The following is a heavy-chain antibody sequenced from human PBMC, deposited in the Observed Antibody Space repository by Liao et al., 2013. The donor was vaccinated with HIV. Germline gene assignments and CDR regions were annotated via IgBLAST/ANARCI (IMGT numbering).Heavy chain of an antibody. D-gene: IGHD1-26*01. V-gene: IGHV4-28*03. CDR3: ARDQGGSWRVWYAFDV. CDR1: GYSISRSNW. J-gene: IGHJ3*01. Sequence: QVQLQESGPGLVKPSDTLSLTCAVSGYSISRSNWWGWIRQPPGKGLEWIGYIYYSGSTKYNPSLKSRVTMSVDTSKNQFSLKLSSVTALDTAVFYCARDQGGSWRVWYAFDVWGQGTMVTVSS. CDR2: IYYSGST.